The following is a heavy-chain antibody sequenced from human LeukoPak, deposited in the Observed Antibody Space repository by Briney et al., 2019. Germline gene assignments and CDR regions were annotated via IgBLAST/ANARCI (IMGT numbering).Heavy chain of an antibody. CDR3: ARGTVGATDLWDY. D-gene: IGHD1-26*01. V-gene: IGHV4-39*01. CDR1: GGSISSSSYY. CDR2: IYYSGST. Sequence: SETLSLTCTVSGGSISSSSYYWGWIRQPPGKGLEWIGSIYYSGSTYYNPSLKSRVTISVDTSKNQFSLKLSSVTAADTAVYYCARGTVGATDLWDYWGQGTLVTVSS. J-gene: IGHJ4*02.